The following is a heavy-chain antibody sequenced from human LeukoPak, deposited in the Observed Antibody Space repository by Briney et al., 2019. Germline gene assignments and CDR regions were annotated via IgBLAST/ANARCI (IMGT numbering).Heavy chain of an antibody. CDR1: GFTFSSYG. Sequence: PGGSLRLSCAASGFTFSSYGMHWVRQAPGKGLEWVAFIRYDGSNKYYADSVKGRFTISRDNSKNTLYLQMNSLRAEDTAVYYCARDSGCSSTSCYTGGDYWGLGTLVTVSS. CDR2: IRYDGSNK. J-gene: IGHJ4*02. D-gene: IGHD2-2*02. V-gene: IGHV3-30*02. CDR3: ARDSGCSSTSCYTGGDY.